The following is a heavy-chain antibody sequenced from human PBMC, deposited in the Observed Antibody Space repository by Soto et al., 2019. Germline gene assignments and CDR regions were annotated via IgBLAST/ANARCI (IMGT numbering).Heavy chain of an antibody. CDR1: GYTFTSYY. V-gene: IGHV1-8*02. CDR2: MTPISGET. J-gene: IGHJ4*01. D-gene: IGHD1-20*01. CDR3: ARNKWNTGDFDY. Sequence: GASVKVSCKASGYTFTSYYMHWVRQASGQGLEWLGWMTPISGETGYAQKFQGRVSMTRDTSTSTAYVELSSLTYEDSAIYYCARNKWNTGDFDYWGHGTLVTVSS.